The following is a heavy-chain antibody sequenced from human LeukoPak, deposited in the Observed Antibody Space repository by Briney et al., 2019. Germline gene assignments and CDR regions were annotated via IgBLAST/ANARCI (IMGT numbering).Heavy chain of an antibody. Sequence: ASVKVSCKASGYTFTSYYMHWVRQAPGQGLEWMGLINPSGGSTSYAQKFQGRVTMTRDTSTSTVHMELSSLRSEDTAVYYCARFNSSGYWGSRGSKTASEKPPNFFDYWGQGTLVTVSS. CDR2: INPSGGST. CDR1: GYTFTSYY. J-gene: IGHJ4*02. D-gene: IGHD3-22*01. V-gene: IGHV1-46*03. CDR3: ARFNSSGYWGSRGSKTASEKPPNFFDY.